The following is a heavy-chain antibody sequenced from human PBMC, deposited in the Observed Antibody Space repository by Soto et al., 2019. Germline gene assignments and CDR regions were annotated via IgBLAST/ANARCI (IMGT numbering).Heavy chain of an antibody. CDR1: GFTFSSYS. D-gene: IGHD6-6*01. Sequence: GGSLRLSCAASGFTFSSYSMNWVRQAPGKGLKWVSSISSSSSYIYYADSVKGRFTISRDNAKNSLYLQMNSLRAEDTAVYYCARTDVPYYFDYWGQGTLVTVSS. CDR3: ARTDVPYYFDY. J-gene: IGHJ4*02. V-gene: IGHV3-21*01. CDR2: ISSSSSYI.